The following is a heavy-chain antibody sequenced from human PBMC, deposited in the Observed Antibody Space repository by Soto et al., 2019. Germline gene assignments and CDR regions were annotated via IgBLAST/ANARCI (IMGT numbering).Heavy chain of an antibody. CDR1: GGSINPYY. D-gene: IGHD6-25*01. CDR3: ARHPSASGDYFDY. J-gene: IGHJ4*02. CDR2: IFYSGST. Sequence: QVQLQESGPGLVKSSETLSLTCTVSGGSINPYYWSWIRQPPGKGLEWIGYIFYSGSTNYNPSLKSRVTISVDTSENQFSLKLTSVTAADTAVYYCARHPSASGDYFDYWGQGTLVTVSS. V-gene: IGHV4-59*08.